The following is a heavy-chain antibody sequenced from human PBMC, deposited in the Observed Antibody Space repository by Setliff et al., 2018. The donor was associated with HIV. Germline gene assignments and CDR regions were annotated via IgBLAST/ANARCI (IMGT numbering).Heavy chain of an antibody. CDR3: ARTRPPSGLASAYFFDS. J-gene: IGHJ4*02. CDR1: GFSLNTVGMC. CDR2: IDWDDDK. D-gene: IGHD6-25*01. Sequence: GSGPTLVNPTQTLTLTCTFSGFSLNTVGMCVSWIRQPPGKALEWLARIDWDDDKYYITSLKTRLTISKDTSKNQVVLTMTNMDPVDSGTYFCARTRPPSGLASAYFFDSWGQGTLVTVS. V-gene: IGHV2-70*11.